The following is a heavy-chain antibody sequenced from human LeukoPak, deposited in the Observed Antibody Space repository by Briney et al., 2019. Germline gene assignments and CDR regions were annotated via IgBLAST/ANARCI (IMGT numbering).Heavy chain of an antibody. Sequence: SSETLSLTCAVYGGSFSGYYWSWIRQPPGKGLEWIGEINHSGSTNYNPSLKSRVTISVDTSKNQFSLKLSSVTAADTAVYYCARGRNYDYVWGSCRQTLFDYWGQGTLVTVSS. CDR3: ARGRNYDYVWGSCRQTLFDY. CDR1: GGSFSGYY. CDR2: INHSGST. D-gene: IGHD3-16*02. V-gene: IGHV4-34*01. J-gene: IGHJ4*02.